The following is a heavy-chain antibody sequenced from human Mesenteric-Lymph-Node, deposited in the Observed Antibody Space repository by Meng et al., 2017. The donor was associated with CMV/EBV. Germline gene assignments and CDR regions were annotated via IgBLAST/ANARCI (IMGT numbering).Heavy chain of an antibody. CDR3: AKGAEQWLVRWVDY. CDR2: ISGSGGST. D-gene: IGHD6-19*01. CDR1: GFTFSSYT. Sequence: GGSLRLSCAASGFTFSSYTMNWVRQAPGKGLEWVSAISGSGGSTYYADSVKGRFTISRDNSKNTLYLQMNSLRAEDTAVYYCAKGAEQWLVRWVDYWGQGTLVTVSS. V-gene: IGHV3-23*01. J-gene: IGHJ4*02.